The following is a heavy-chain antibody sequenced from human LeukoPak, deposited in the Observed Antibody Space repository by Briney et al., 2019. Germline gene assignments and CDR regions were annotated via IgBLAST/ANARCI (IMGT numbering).Heavy chain of an antibody. CDR3: ARTNIGPAGSWFDP. J-gene: IGHJ5*02. CDR2: IYDSGST. CDR1: GGSISSYY. V-gene: IGHV4-59*08. Sequence: SETLSLTCTVSGGSISSYYWSWIRQPPGKGLEWIGYIYDSGSTNYNPSLKSRVTISVDTSKKQLSLQLSSVTAADTAVYYCARTNIGPAGSWFDPWGQGTLVTVSS. D-gene: IGHD6-13*01.